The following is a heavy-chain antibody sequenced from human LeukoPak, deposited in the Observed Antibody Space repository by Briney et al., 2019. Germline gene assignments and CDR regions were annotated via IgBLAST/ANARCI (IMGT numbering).Heavy chain of an antibody. CDR3: KSGGAAPGSFDN. J-gene: IGHJ4*02. D-gene: IGHD6-13*01. V-gene: IGHV3-7*01. CDR1: GFTFSDYW. Sequence: GGSLRLSCAASGFTFSDYWMSWLRQAPGKGLEWVANIKYDGDEEYYVDSVKGRFTISRDNAKNSLFLQLNSLRVEDTAVYYCKSGGAAPGSFDNWGQGTLVTVSP. CDR2: IKYDGDEE.